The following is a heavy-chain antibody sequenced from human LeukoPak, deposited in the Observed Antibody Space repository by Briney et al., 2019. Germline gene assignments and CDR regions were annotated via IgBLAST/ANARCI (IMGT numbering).Heavy chain of an antibody. CDR3: ARGLVITTEFVSYFDY. Sequence: PGGSLRLSCAASGFTFSTYSMNWVRQAPGKGLEWVSSISSSSSYIYYADSVKGRFTISRDNTKKSLYLQMNSLRAEDTAVYYCARGLVITTEFVSYFDYWGQGTLVTVSS. V-gene: IGHV3-21*01. CDR1: GFTFSTYS. J-gene: IGHJ4*02. CDR2: ISSSSSYI. D-gene: IGHD3-22*01.